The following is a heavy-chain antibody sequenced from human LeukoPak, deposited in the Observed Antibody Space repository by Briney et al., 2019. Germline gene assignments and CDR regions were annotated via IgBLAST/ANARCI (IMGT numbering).Heavy chain of an antibody. CDR3: ARDIATVTTSD. D-gene: IGHD4-17*01. J-gene: IGHJ4*02. CDR2: IKQDGSKE. V-gene: IGHV3-7*01. CDR1: GFTFSSYW. Sequence: PGGSLRLSCAASGFTFSSYWMSWVRQAPGKGLEWVANIKQDGSKEYYVDSVKGRFTISRDNAKNSLYLQMNSLRAEDTAVYYCARDIATVTTSDWGQGTLVTVSS.